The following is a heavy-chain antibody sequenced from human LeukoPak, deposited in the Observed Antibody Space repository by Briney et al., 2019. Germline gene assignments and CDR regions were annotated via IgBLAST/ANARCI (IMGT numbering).Heavy chain of an antibody. V-gene: IGHV5-10-1*01. Sequence: GETLKISSKGSGYSFTSYCISWVRHMPAKGLEWMGRIDPSDSYTNYCPSVQGNVTISADKSISTAYLQWSSMKAWDTAMYYCSRQGISAAAYDAFDIWGQGKMVTVSS. CDR1: GYSFTSYC. CDR2: IDPSDSYT. D-gene: IGHD6-13*01. CDR3: SRQGISAAAYDAFDI. J-gene: IGHJ3*02.